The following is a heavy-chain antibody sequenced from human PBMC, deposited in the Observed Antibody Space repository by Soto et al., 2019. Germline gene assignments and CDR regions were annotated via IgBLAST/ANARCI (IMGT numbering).Heavy chain of an antibody. CDR3: ARASEYYDFWSGYLYYYYGMDG. J-gene: IGHJ6*02. V-gene: IGHV1-69*13. D-gene: IGHD3-3*01. CDR2: IIPIFGTA. CDR1: VGTFSSYT. Sequence: SVKVSCKSSVGTFSSYTISLVRQAPGQGLEWIGGIIPIFGTANYAQKFQGRVTITADESTSTAYMELSSLRSEETAVYYCARASEYYDFWSGYLYYYYGMDGWGQGTTVTVSS.